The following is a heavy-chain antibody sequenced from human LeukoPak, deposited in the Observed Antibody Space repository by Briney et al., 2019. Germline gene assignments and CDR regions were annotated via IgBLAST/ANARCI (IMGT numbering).Heavy chain of an antibody. CDR2: INHSGST. CDR3: ARGQAADY. V-gene: IGHV4-34*01. Sequence: SETLSLTCAVYGGSFSGYYCSWIRQPPGKGLEWIGEINHSGSTNYNPSLKGRVTISVDTSKNQFSLKLSSVTAADTAVYYCARGQAADYWGQGTLVTVSS. J-gene: IGHJ4*02. D-gene: IGHD6-13*01. CDR1: GGSFSGYY.